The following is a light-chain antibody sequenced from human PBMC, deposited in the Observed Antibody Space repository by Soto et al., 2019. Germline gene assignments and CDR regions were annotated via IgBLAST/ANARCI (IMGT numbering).Light chain of an antibody. CDR2: DVS. CDR3: KSYTTSATYG. V-gene: IGLV2-14*03. J-gene: IGLJ1*01. CDR1: SSDVGAYNF. Sequence: QSVLTQPASVSGSPGQSITISCTGTSSDVGAYNFVSCYQHHPGKAPKLIIYDVSNLPSGVSSRFSGSKSGNTASLTISGLQAEDEADYYCKSYTTSATYGFGTGTKVTVL.